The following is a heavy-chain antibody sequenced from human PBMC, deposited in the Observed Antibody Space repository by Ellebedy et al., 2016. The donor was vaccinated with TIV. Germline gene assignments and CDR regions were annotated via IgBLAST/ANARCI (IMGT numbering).Heavy chain of an antibody. D-gene: IGHD1-7*01. J-gene: IGHJ6*02. V-gene: IGHV4-61*05. CDR2: SHHTGNS. CDR3: AGAVLGTYGIDV. CDR1: GGSISSITDY. Sequence: SETLSLTXTVSGGSISSITDYWGWIRQPPGKGLEWVGYSHHTGNSNYNPSIMSRVSISVDTPRDQFSLRLTSVTAADTAVYYCAGAVLGTYGIDVWGQGTTVTVSS.